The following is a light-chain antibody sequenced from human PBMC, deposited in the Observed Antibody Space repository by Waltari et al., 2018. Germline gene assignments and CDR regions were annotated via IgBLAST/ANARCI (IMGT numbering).Light chain of an antibody. V-gene: IGLV1-47*01. J-gene: IGLJ2*01. Sequence: QSVLTQPNSASGTAGQNVNISCSGLSSNVGSNSVSCYQHLPGTAPKLLIYRYDQRPSGVPARFFGSKSGTSASLFITGLRPEDEADYYCAAWDDSLYVVFGGGTRLTV. CDR3: AAWDDSLYVV. CDR2: RYD. CDR1: SSNVGSNS.